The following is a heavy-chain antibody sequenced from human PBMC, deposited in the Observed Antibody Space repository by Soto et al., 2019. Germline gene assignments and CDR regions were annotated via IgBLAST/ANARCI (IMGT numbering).Heavy chain of an antibody. D-gene: IGHD1-26*01. V-gene: IGHV4-61*01. CDR1: GGSVSSGSYY. J-gene: IGHJ6*02. Sequence: QVQLQESGPGLVKPSETLSLTCTVSGGSVSSGSYYWSWIRQPPGKGLEWIGYIYYSGSTNYNPSLKSRVTIPVDTSKNQFSLKLSSVTAADTAVYYCARGCYAPWDCYGMDVWGQGTTVTVSS. CDR2: IYYSGST. CDR3: ARGCYAPWDCYGMDV.